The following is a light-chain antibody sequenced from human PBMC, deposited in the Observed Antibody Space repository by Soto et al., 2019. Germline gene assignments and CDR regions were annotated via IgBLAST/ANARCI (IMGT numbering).Light chain of an antibody. CDR3: QQYYNWPRT. CDR2: DAS. J-gene: IGKJ5*01. Sequence: EIVMTQSPATLSVSPGERATLSCRASQSVSSYLACYQQRPGQAPRLLTYDASNRATGVPARFSGSGSGTDFTLTINSLQAEDCAVYYCQQYYNWPRTFGQGTRLEIK. V-gene: IGKV3D-15*01. CDR1: QSVSSY.